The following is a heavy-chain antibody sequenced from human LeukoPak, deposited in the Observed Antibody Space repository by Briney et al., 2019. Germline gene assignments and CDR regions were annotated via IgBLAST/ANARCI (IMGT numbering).Heavy chain of an antibody. J-gene: IGHJ4*02. CDR3: AREGDQHLDGRYYYFDY. V-gene: IGHV4-61*02. CDR1: GGSINSGPYY. Sequence: SQTLSLTCTVSGGSINSGPYYWTWIRQPAGRGLEWIGRIYTSGSTNYNPSLKSRVTISVYTSTNQFSLKLRSVTAADTAVYYCAREGDQHLDGRYYYFDYWGQGTLVTVSS. CDR2: IYTSGST. D-gene: IGHD3-10*01.